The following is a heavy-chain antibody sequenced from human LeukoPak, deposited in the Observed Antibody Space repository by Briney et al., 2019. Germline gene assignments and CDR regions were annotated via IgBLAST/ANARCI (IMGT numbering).Heavy chain of an antibody. D-gene: IGHD5-24*01. CDR1: GGSISSYY. J-gene: IGHJ4*02. Sequence: SETLSLTCTVSGGSISSYYWSWIRQPAGKGLEWIGRIYTSGSTTYNPSLKSRVTMSVDTSKNQFSLKLSSVTAADTAVYYCARDRPITGGTYSDYWGQGTLVTVSS. CDR3: ARDRPITGGTYSDY. V-gene: IGHV4-4*07. CDR2: IYTSGST.